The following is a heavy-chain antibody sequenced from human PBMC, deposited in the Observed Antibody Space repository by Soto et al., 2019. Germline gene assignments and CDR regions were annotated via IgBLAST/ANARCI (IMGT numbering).Heavy chain of an antibody. CDR1: GFTFSSYG. J-gene: IGHJ6*03. V-gene: IGHV3-33*01. CDR3: ARDRDHWFAGDYGRVGYMDV. CDR2: IWYDGSNK. D-gene: IGHD4-17*01. Sequence: GGSLRLSCAASGFTFSSYGMHWVRQAPGKGLEWVAVIWYDGSNKYYADSVKGRFTISRDNSKNTLYLQMNSLRAEDTAVYYCARDRDHWFAGDYGRVGYMDVWGKGTTVTVSS.